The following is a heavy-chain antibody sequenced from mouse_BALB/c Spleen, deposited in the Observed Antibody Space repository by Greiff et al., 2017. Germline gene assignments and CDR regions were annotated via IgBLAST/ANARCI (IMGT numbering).Heavy chain of an antibody. CDR1: GFSLTSYG. Sequence: VKLVESGPGLVASSQSLSITCTVSGFSLTSYGVHWVRQPPGKGLEWLGVIWAGGSTNYNSALMSRLSISKDNSKSQVFLKMNSLQTDDTAMYYCAKDLLRAMDYWGQGTSVTVSS. J-gene: IGHJ4*01. V-gene: IGHV2-9*02. CDR2: IWAGGST. CDR3: AKDLLRAMDY.